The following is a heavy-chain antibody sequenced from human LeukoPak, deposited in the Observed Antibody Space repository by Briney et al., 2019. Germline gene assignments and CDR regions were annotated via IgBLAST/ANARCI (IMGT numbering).Heavy chain of an antibody. D-gene: IGHD6-13*01. CDR2: ISGSGGST. J-gene: IGHJ6*03. V-gene: IGHV3-23*01. Sequence: GGTLRLSCAASGFTFSSYGMSWVRQAPGKGLEWVSAISGSGGSTYYADSVKGRFTISRDNSKNTLYLQMNSLRAEDTAVYYCAKVEVAAAGRDIYYYYYMDVWGKGTTVTVSS. CDR3: AKVEVAAAGRDIYYYYYMDV. CDR1: GFTFSSYG.